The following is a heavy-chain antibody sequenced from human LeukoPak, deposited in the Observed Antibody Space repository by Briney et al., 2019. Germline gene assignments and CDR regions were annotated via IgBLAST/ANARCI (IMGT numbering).Heavy chain of an antibody. J-gene: IGHJ4*02. CDR3: ARDYIAYDPLDY. CDR2: ISSSSTYI. D-gene: IGHD3-3*01. V-gene: IGHV3-21*01. CDR1: GFTFSSYW. Sequence: GGSLRLSCAASGFTFSSYWMSWVRQAPGKGLEWVSSISSSSTYIYYTDSVRGRFTISRDNAKNSLYLQMNSLRAEDTAVYWCARDYIAYDPLDYWGQGTLVTVSS.